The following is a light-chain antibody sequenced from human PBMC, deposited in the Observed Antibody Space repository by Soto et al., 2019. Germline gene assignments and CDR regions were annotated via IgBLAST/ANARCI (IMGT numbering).Light chain of an antibody. CDR2: NAS. CDR1: QTISSNN. CDR3: HHYPNSRWT. Sequence: IVLTQSPGTLSLSPGERATLSCRASQTISSNNLAWYQQKPGQAPRLLIYNASRRAAGIPDRFSGSGSGTNFSLIISRLEAEDFARYYCHHYPNSRWTFGQGTKVEIK. V-gene: IGKV3-20*01. J-gene: IGKJ1*01.